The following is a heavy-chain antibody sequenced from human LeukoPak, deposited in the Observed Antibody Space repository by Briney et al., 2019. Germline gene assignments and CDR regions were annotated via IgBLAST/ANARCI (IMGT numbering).Heavy chain of an antibody. Sequence: PSETLSLTCTVSGGSISSYYWSWIRQPPGKGLEWIGYIYYSGSTNYNPSLKSRVTMSVDTSKNQFSLKLRSVTAADTAMYYCARGIGSELPPLNWGQGTLVTVSS. CDR3: ARGIGSELPPLN. D-gene: IGHD3-10*01. V-gene: IGHV4-59*01. J-gene: IGHJ4*02. CDR2: IYYSGST. CDR1: GGSISSYY.